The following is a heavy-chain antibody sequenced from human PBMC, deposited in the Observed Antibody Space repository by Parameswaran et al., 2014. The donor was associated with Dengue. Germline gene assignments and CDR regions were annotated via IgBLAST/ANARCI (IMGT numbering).Heavy chain of an antibody. V-gene: IGHV3-11*01. J-gene: IGHJ4*02. CDR2: ISSSGSTI. Sequence: VRQAPGKGLEWVSYISSSGSTIYYADSVKGRFTISRDNAKNSLYLQMNSLRAEDTAVYYCARDPPRLNYGGDYWGQGTLVTVSS. D-gene: IGHD3-16*01. CDR3: ARDPPRLNYGGDY.